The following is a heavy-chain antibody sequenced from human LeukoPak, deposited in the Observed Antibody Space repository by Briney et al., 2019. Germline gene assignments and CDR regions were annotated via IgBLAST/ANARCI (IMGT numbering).Heavy chain of an antibody. V-gene: IGHV1-3*01. Sequence: GASVKVSCKASGYTFTSYAMHWVRQAPGQRLEWMGWINAGNGNTKYSQKFQGRVTITRDTSASTAYMELSSLRSEDTAVYYCARDPAAEQQLTGLDYWGQGTLVTVSS. CDR3: ARDPAAEQQLTGLDY. CDR2: INAGNGNT. D-gene: IGHD6-13*01. J-gene: IGHJ4*02. CDR1: GYTFTSYA.